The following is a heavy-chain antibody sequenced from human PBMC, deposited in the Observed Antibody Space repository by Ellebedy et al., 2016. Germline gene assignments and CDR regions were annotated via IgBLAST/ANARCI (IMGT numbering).Heavy chain of an antibody. CDR2: IIPIFGTA. J-gene: IGHJ4*02. D-gene: IGHD2-15*01. CDR1: GGTFSSYA. CDR3: ASPVAATETALAY. V-gene: IGHV1-69*13. Sequence: SVKVSXKASGGTFSSYAISWVRQAPGQGLEWMGGIIPIFGTANYAQKFQGRVTITADESTSTAYMELNSLRAEDTAVYYCASPVAATETALAYWGQGTLVTVSS.